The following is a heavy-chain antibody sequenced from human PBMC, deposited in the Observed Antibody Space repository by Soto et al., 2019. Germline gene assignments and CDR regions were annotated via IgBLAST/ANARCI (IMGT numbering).Heavy chain of an antibody. CDR2: ISYCGST. D-gene: IGHD3-22*01. V-gene: IGHV4-31*03. Sequence: SETLSLTCTVSGGSISDGYYWSWIRQHPGQGLEWIGSISYCGSTSYNPSLKSRLTISVDRSKSQFSLNLSSVTAADTAVYYCARRDRSGYSYWLDTWGQGTLVTVSS. CDR1: GGSISDGYY. J-gene: IGHJ5*02. CDR3: ARRDRSGYSYWLDT.